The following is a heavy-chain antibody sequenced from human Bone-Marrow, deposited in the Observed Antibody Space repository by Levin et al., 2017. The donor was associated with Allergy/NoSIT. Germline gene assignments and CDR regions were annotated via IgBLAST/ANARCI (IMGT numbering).Heavy chain of an antibody. Sequence: ASVKVSCKASGYTFTGYYMHWVRQAPGQGLEWMGWINPNSGGTNYAQKFQGRVTMTRDTSISTAYMELSRLRSDDTAVYYCARDRKVVVVPAATHNWFDPWGQGTLVTVSS. CDR1: GYTFTGYY. CDR3: ARDRKVVVVPAATHNWFDP. D-gene: IGHD2-2*01. V-gene: IGHV1-2*02. CDR2: INPNSGGT. J-gene: IGHJ5*02.